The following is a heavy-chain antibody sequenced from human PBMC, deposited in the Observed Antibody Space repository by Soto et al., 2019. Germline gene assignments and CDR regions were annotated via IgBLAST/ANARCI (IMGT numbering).Heavy chain of an antibody. J-gene: IGHJ6*02. CDR3: ARDGGDCGYRLAYYYYIGMDV. D-gene: IGHD2-21*02. CDR2: INIGSGNT. Sequence: VKVSCKASGYAFSSYAMHWVRQAPGQRLEWMGWINIGSGNTEYSQNFQDRITITRDTSASTVYMELSGLRSEDTAVYYCARDGGDCGYRLAYYYYIGMDVWGQGTAVTVSS. CDR1: GYAFSSYA. V-gene: IGHV1-3*04.